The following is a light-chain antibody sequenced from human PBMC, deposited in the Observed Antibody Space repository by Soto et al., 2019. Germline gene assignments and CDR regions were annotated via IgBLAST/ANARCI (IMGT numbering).Light chain of an antibody. V-gene: IGKV3-15*01. CDR2: GAS. CDR1: QSVSSN. CDR3: QQYNSRPPQYT. Sequence: EIVMTQSPATLSVSPGERATLSCRASQSVSSNLAWYQQKPGQAPRLLIYGASTRATGIPARFSGSGSGTEFTLTISSLQSEDFAVYYCQQYNSRPPQYTFGQGTKLEIK. J-gene: IGKJ2*01.